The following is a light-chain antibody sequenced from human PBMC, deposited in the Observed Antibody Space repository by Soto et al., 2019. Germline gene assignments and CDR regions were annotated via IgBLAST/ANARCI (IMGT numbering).Light chain of an antibody. CDR3: AAWDDTLSGLV. J-gene: IGLJ2*01. V-gene: IGLV1-47*01. Sequence: QSVLTQPPSASGAPGQTVTISCSGRSSNIGSNYVYWYQQLPETAPRLLLYRADQRPSGISDRFSGSKSGTSASLAISGLRSEDEADYYCAAWDDTLSGLVFGGGTKLTVL. CDR1: SSNIGSNY. CDR2: RAD.